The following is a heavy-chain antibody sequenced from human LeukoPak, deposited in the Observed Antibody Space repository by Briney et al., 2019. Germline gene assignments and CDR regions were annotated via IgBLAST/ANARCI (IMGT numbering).Heavy chain of an antibody. CDR2: SSGDGGST. CDR3: AKTRGYYYGMDV. J-gene: IGHJ6*02. D-gene: IGHD3-10*01. Sequence: PGGSLRLSCAASGFTFDDYAMHWVRQAPGKGLEWVSLSSGDGGSTYYADSVKGRFTISRDNSKNSLYLQMNSLRTEDTALYYCAKTRGYYYGMDVWGQGTTVTVSS. CDR1: GFTFDDYA. V-gene: IGHV3-43*02.